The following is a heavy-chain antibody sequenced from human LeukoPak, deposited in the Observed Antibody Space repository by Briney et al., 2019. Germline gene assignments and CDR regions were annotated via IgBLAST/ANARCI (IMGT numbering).Heavy chain of an antibody. Sequence: GGSLRLSCAASGFTFSSYSMNWVRQAPGKGLEWVSSISSSSSYIYYADSVKGRFTISRDNAKNSLYLQMNSLRAEDTAVYYCTRDEDFYSSSSDYWGQGTLVTVSS. CDR2: ISSSSSYI. J-gene: IGHJ4*02. CDR1: GFTFSSYS. V-gene: IGHV3-21*01. CDR3: TRDEDFYSSSSDY. D-gene: IGHD6-6*01.